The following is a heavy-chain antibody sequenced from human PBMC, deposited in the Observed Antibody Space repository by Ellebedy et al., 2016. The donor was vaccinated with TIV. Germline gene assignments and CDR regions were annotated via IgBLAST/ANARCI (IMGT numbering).Heavy chain of an antibody. D-gene: IGHD6-13*01. CDR2: IKQDGSEK. V-gene: IGHV3-7*01. CDR1: GFTFSSYW. Sequence: GGSLRLXCAASGFTFSSYWMSWVRQAPGKGLEWVANIKQDGSEKYYVDSVKGRFTISRDNAKNSLYLQMNSLRAEDTAVYYCARDYYSSSVDYWGQGTLVTVSS. CDR3: ARDYYSSSVDY. J-gene: IGHJ4*02.